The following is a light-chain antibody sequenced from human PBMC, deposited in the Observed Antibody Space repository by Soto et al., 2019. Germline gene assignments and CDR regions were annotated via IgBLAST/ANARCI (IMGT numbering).Light chain of an antibody. V-gene: IGKV1D-12*01. CDR3: QQANSFPLT. CDR1: QNINNW. J-gene: IGKJ4*01. CDR2: TTS. Sequence: IQLTQSPSPGSALVGERVPTTCRGSQNINNWLACYQQKPGKAPKLLIYTTSSFQSGVPSRFSGSGSGTDFTLTISSLQPEDFATYYCQQANSFPLTFGGGTKVEIK.